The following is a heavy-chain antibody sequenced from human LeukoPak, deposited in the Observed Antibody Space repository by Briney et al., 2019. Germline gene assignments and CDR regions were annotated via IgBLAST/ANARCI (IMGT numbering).Heavy chain of an antibody. V-gene: IGHV3-23*01. CDR2: ICGTGGGT. D-gene: IGHD2-15*01. Sequence: GGSLRLSCAASGFTFSSYSMSWVRQAPGKGLEWVSVICGTGGGTYYADSVKGRFTISRDNSKNTLYLQMNSLRAEDTAVYYCVKATGDSCYSAAGYWGQGTLVTVSS. CDR3: VKATGDSCYSAAGY. CDR1: GFTFSSYS. J-gene: IGHJ4*02.